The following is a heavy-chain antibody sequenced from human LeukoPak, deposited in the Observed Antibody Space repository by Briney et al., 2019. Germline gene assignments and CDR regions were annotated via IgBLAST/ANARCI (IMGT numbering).Heavy chain of an antibody. V-gene: IGHV3-23*01. J-gene: IGHJ4*02. CDR2: VSTSGGDT. CDR3: AKDRSIGTYYTFDS. CDR1: GYTFSTYA. D-gene: IGHD1-26*01. Sequence: GGSLRLSCAASGYTFSTYAMSWVRQAPGKGLEWVSSVSTSGGDTYNADSVKGRFTISRDNSKNTLYLQMSSLTAKDTAVYYCAKDRSIGTYYTFDSWGQGTLVTVSS.